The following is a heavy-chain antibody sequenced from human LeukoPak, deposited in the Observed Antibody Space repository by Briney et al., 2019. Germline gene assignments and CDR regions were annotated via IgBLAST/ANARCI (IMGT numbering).Heavy chain of an antibody. CDR3: ARSYGGNPVHDAFDI. D-gene: IGHD2-15*01. CDR1: GYSFTSYW. CDR2: IYPGDSDT. J-gene: IGHJ3*02. V-gene: IGHV5-51*01. Sequence: GGSLKISCKGSGYSFTSYWLGWVRQMPGKGLEWMGIIYPGDSDTRYSPSFQGQVTISADKSISTAYLQWSSLKASDTAMYYCARSYGGNPVHDAFDIWGQGTMVTVSS.